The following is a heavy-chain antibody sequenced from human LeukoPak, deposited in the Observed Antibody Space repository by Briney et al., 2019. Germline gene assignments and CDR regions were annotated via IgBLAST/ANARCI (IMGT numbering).Heavy chain of an antibody. V-gene: IGHV1-69*13. Sequence: EASVKASCKASGGTFSSYAISWVRQAPGQGLEWMGGIIPIFGTANYAQKFQGRVTITADESTSTAYMELSSLRSEDTAVYYCARVGSLIAAQGDWFDPWGQGTLVTVSS. CDR2: IIPIFGTA. J-gene: IGHJ5*02. D-gene: IGHD6-6*01. CDR3: ARVGSLIAAQGDWFDP. CDR1: GGTFSSYA.